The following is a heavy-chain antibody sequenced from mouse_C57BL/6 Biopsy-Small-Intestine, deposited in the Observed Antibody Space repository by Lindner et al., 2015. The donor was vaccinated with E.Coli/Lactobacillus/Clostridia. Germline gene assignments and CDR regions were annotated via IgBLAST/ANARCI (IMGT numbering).Heavy chain of an antibody. D-gene: IGHD2-4*01. CDR1: GFIFSGYW. CDR3: CLFDYDAAFAY. Sequence: VQLQESGAELVKPGASVKMSCRASGFIFSGYWITWMKQRPGQGPEWIGDVYTDSGSTNYNEKFRNKASLTADTSSSTVYIQLTGLTSEDSAVYYCCLFDYDAAFAYWGQGTLVTVSA. CDR2: VYTDSGST. V-gene: IGHV1-55*01. J-gene: IGHJ3*01.